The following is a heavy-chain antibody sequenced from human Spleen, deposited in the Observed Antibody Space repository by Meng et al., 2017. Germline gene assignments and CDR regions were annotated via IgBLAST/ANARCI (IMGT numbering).Heavy chain of an antibody. CDR3: ARESLNPMIVVVTPPGY. CDR2: INHSGST. V-gene: IGHV4-34*01. CDR1: GGSFSGYY. Sequence: SETLSLTCAVYGGSFSGYYWSWIRQPPGKGLEWIGEINHSGSTNYNPSLKSRVTISVDTSKNQFSLKLSSVTAEDTAVYYCARESLNPMIVVVTPPGYWGQGTLVTVSS. D-gene: IGHD3-22*01. J-gene: IGHJ4*02.